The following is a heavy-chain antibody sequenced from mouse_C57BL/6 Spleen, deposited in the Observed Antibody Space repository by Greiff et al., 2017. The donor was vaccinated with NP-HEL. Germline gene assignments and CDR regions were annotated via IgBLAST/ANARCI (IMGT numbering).Heavy chain of an antibody. V-gene: IGHV1-69*01. CDR3: ARAAQARAMDY. D-gene: IGHD3-2*02. J-gene: IGHJ4*01. CDR2: IDPSDSYT. Sequence: QVQLQQPGAELVMPGASVKLSCKASGYTFTSYWMHWVKQRPGQGLEWIGEIDPSDSYTNYNQKFKGKSTLTGDKSSSTAYMQLSSLTSEDSAVYYCARAAQARAMDYWGQGTSVTVSS. CDR1: GYTFTSYW.